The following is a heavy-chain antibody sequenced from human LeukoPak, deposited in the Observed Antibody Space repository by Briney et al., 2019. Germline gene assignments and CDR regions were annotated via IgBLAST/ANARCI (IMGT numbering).Heavy chain of an antibody. Sequence: GGSLRLSCTVSGFIFSDYSMIWVRQAPGKGLEWVSSISSSSTYIYYADLVKGRFTTSRDNAKNSLYLQMNSLRAEDTAVYYCARADYSRPYRWFDPWGQGTLVTVSS. V-gene: IGHV3-21*01. CDR1: GFIFSDYS. J-gene: IGHJ5*02. CDR2: ISSSSTYI. D-gene: IGHD4-11*01. CDR3: ARADYSRPYRWFDP.